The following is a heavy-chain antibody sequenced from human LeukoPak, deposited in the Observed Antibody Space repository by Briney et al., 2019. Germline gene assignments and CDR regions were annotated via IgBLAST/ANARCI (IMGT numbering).Heavy chain of an antibody. CDR3: ARARLSSSFNWFDP. D-gene: IGHD6-6*01. Sequence: PSETLSLTCTVSGGSISSSNYYWGWVRQPPGKGLEWIGTIHYSGSTYYNPSLKSRVTISADTSKSQFSLGLTSVTAADTAVYYCARARLSSSFNWFDPWGQGTLVTVSS. V-gene: IGHV4-39*07. CDR2: IHYSGST. J-gene: IGHJ5*02. CDR1: GGSISSSNYY.